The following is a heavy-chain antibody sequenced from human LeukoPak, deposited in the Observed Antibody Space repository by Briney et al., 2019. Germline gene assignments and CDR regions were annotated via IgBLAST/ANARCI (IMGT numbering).Heavy chain of an antibody. Sequence: GGSLRLSCAASGFTFSSYSMNWVRQAPGKGLEWVSSISSSSSYIYYADSVKGRFTISRDNAKNSLYLQMNSLRDEDTAVYYCASALLDNWNYRFATSGFDYWGQGTLVTVSS. V-gene: IGHV3-21*01. J-gene: IGHJ4*02. CDR1: GFTFSSYS. D-gene: IGHD1-7*01. CDR2: ISSSSSYI. CDR3: ASALLDNWNYRFATSGFDY.